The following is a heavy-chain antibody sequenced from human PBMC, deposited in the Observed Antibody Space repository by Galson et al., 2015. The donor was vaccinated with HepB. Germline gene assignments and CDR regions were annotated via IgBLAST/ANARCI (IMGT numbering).Heavy chain of an antibody. J-gene: IGHJ3*02. Sequence: SVKVSCKASGYTFTGYYMHWVRQAPGQGLEWMGRINPNSGGTNYAQKFQGRVTMTRDTSISTAYMELSRLRSDDAAVYYCARSKVCSGGSCYDVGAFDIWGQGTMVTVSS. CDR3: ARSKVCSGGSCYDVGAFDI. CDR1: GYTFTGYY. CDR2: INPNSGGT. D-gene: IGHD2-15*01. V-gene: IGHV1-2*06.